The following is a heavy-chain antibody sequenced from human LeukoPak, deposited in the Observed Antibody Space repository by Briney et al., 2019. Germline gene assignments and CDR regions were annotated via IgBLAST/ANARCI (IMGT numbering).Heavy chain of an antibody. V-gene: IGHV3-23*01. Sequence: GGSLRLSYAASGFTFSSYAMSWVRQAPGKGLEWVSAISGSGDSTYYGDSVKGRFTISRDNSKNTLYLQMNSLRAEDTAVYYCAKTRPLDSSSWSHGDYWGQGTLVTVSS. CDR3: AKTRPLDSSSWSHGDY. CDR1: GFTFSSYA. CDR2: ISGSGDST. J-gene: IGHJ4*02. D-gene: IGHD6-13*01.